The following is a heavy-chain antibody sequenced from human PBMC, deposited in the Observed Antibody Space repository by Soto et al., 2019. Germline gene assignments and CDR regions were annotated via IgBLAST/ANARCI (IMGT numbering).Heavy chain of an antibody. CDR3: ARGSYCSSTSCYVRDYYYMDV. V-gene: IGHV3-48*01. Sequence: GGSLRLSCAASGFTFSSYSMNWVRQAPGKGLEWVSYISSSSSTIYYADSVKGRFTISRDNAKNSLYLQMNSLRAEDTAVYYCARGSYCSSTSCYVRDYYYMDVWGKGTTVTVSS. D-gene: IGHD2-2*01. CDR2: ISSSSSTI. J-gene: IGHJ6*03. CDR1: GFTFSSYS.